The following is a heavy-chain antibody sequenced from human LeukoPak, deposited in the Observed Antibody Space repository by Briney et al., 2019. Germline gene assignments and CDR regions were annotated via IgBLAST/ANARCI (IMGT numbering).Heavy chain of an antibody. CDR2: INSNSGAT. CDR1: GYTFTDYY. J-gene: IGHJ4*02. Sequence: GASVKVSCKASGYTFTDYYIHWVRQAPGQGLEWMGWINSNSGATFYAQKFQGRVTMTRDTSISTAYMELTRLGSDDTAVYYCAREGSLGYCGQRTLVTVSS. CDR3: AREGSLGY. V-gene: IGHV1-2*02. D-gene: IGHD6-6*01.